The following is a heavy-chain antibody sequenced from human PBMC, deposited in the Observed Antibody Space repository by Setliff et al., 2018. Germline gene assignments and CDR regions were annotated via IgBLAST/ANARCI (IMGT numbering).Heavy chain of an antibody. V-gene: IGHV4-4*07. CDR2: IYTSGST. Sequence: KASETLSLTCTVSGDSISNYYWNWIRQPAGKGLEWIGRIYTSGSTNYNPSLKGRVTISVDTSRNQFSLNLTSVTAADTAVYYCARERYFDWFFEDWGHGTLVTVSS. CDR3: ARERYFDWFFED. J-gene: IGHJ4*01. D-gene: IGHD3-9*01. CDR1: GDSISNYY.